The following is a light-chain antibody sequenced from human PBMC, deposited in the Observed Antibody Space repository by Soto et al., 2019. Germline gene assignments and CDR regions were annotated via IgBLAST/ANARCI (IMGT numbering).Light chain of an antibody. J-gene: IGLJ1*01. Sequence: QSVLTQPASVSGSPGQSSTISCTGTSSDISAYNYVSWYQQHPGEAPKLMIYEVSDRPSGLSNRFSGSKSGNTASLTISRLQTEDEADYYCSSYTGNNFNVFGTGTKLTVL. CDR1: SSDISAYNY. CDR2: EVS. CDR3: SSYTGNNFNV. V-gene: IGLV2-14*01.